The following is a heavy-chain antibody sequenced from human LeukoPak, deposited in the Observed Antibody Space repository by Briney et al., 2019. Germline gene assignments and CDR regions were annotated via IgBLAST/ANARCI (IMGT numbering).Heavy chain of an antibody. D-gene: IGHD3-16*01. J-gene: IGHJ6*03. CDR1: GGSISSYY. CDR3: ARGPPYDYVWGSYDYYYMDV. Sequence: SETLSLTCTVSGGSISSYYWSWIRQPPGKGLEWIGYIYYSGSTNYNPSLKSRVTISVDTSKNQFSLKLSSVTAADTAVYYCARGPPYDYVWGSYDYYYMDVWGKGTTVTISS. CDR2: IYYSGST. V-gene: IGHV4-59*01.